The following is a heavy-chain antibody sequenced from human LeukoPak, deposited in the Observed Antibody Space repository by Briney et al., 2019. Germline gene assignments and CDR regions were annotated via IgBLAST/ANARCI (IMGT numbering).Heavy chain of an antibody. Sequence: PGGSLRLSCAASGFTFSTYEMNWVRQAPGKGLEWVSYISSSGSTIYYADSVKGRFTISRDNAKNSLYLQMNSLRAEDTAVYYCGRDLEMATSNYFDYWGQGTLVTVSS. CDR3: GRDLEMATSNYFDY. J-gene: IGHJ4*02. CDR1: GFTFSTYE. D-gene: IGHD5-24*01. V-gene: IGHV3-48*03. CDR2: ISSSGSTI.